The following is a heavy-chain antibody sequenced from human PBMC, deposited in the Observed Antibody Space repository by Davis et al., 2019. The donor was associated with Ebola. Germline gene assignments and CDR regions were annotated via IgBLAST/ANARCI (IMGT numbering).Heavy chain of an antibody. V-gene: IGHV1-2*02. CDR2: INPNSGGT. D-gene: IGHD6-6*01. CDR3: ARVGVLYSSSNWFDP. J-gene: IGHJ5*02. Sequence: ASVKVSCKASGYTFTGYYMHWVRQAPGQGLEWMGWINPNSGGTSYAQKFQGRVTMTRDTSISTAYMELSRLRSDDTAVYYCARVGVLYSSSNWFDPWGQGTLVTVSS. CDR1: GYTFTGYY.